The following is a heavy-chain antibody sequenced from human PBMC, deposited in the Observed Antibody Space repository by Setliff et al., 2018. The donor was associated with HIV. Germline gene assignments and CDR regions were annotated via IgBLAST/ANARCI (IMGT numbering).Heavy chain of an antibody. V-gene: IGHV4-61*02. CDR2: IYTSGST. CDR1: GGSISSGSYY. D-gene: IGHD5-12*01. CDR3: ATGQMATRY. J-gene: IGHJ4*02. Sequence: PSETLSLTCTVSGGSISSGSYYWSWIRQPAGKGLEWIGRIYTSGSTNYNPSLKSRVTISVDTSKNQFSLKLSSVTAADTAVYYCATGQMATRYWGQGTLVTAPQ.